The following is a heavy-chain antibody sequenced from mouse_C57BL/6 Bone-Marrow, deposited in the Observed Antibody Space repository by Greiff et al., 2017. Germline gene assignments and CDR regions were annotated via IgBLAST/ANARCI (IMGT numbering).Heavy chain of an antibody. CDR1: GFNIKDDY. D-gene: IGHD1-1*01. CDR3: TTVDYYNY. Sequence: EVQLQQSGAELVRPGASVKLSCTASGFNIKDDYMHWVKQRPEQGLEWIGWIDPENGDTEYASKFQGKATITADTSSNTAYLQLSSLTSEDPAVYYCTTVDYYNYWGQGTTLTGSS. J-gene: IGHJ2*01. CDR2: IDPENGDT. V-gene: IGHV14-4*01.